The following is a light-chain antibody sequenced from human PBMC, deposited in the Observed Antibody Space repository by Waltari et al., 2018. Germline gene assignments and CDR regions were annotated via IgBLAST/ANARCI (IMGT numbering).Light chain of an antibody. Sequence: QSVLTQPPSASGTPGLRVTIPCSGSSSNIGSTTGNWYNHLPGRAPKLLIYGNDQGPSGVPDRSPGAKSGSAASRAINGLQSEDEADYYWAAWDDSLNGWVFGGGTKLTV. CDR2: GND. V-gene: IGLV1-44*01. CDR1: SSNIGSTT. J-gene: IGLJ3*02. CDR3: AAWDDSLNGWV.